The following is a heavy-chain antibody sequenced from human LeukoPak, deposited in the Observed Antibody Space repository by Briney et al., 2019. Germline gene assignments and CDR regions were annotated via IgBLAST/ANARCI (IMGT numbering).Heavy chain of an antibody. V-gene: IGHV1-18*01. CDR1: GGTFSSYG. J-gene: IGHJ4*02. D-gene: IGHD3-3*01. Sequence: EASVKVSCKASGGTFSSYGISWVRQAPGQGLEWMGWISAYNGNTNYAQKLQGRVTMTTDTSTSTAYMELRSLRSDDAAVYYCAGDADLRAIDYWGQGTLVTVSS. CDR3: AGDADLRAIDY. CDR2: ISAYNGNT.